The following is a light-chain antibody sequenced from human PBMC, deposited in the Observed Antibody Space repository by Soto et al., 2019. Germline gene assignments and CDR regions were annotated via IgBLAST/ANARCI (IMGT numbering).Light chain of an antibody. CDR1: QSVSSY. Sequence: EVVLTQSPDTLSLSPGGSATLSCRASQSVSSYLAWYQQRPGQALRLLIYDVSKRATGIPARFSGSGSRTASTPTTTGLEPEVFEFYFCNHRSNWPLTFGGGT. CDR3: NHRSNWPLT. V-gene: IGKV3-11*01. CDR2: DVS. J-gene: IGKJ4*01.